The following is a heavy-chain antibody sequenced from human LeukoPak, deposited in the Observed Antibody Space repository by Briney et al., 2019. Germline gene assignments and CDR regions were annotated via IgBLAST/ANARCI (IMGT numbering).Heavy chain of an antibody. CDR2: KYRSGTT. V-gene: IGHV4-4*02. Sequence: PSETLSLTCTMSGDSISNSMLWSWVRQPPGKGLEWVGEKYRSGTTNYNPYLKSRVTISTDNSKNQVSLELNSVTAADTAVYFCARLKDFTGKEYYFFDPWGRGTLVTVSS. CDR3: ARLKDFTGKEYYFFDP. CDR1: GDSISNSML. J-gene: IGHJ2*01. D-gene: IGHD2/OR15-2a*01.